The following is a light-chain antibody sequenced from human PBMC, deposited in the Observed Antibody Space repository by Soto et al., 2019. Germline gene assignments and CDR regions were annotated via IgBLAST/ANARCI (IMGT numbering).Light chain of an antibody. V-gene: IGLV2-14*01. CDR3: YSYSAYTTLWV. CDR1: ASDIGNYNY. CDR2: GVS. Sequence: QSMLTQPASVSGSPGQSITISCTGTASDIGNYNYVSWYQVHPGKAPKLLIYGVSNRPSGVSNRFSGSKSGNAASLTISGLQAEDEADYYCYSYSAYTTLWVFGGGTKLTVL. J-gene: IGLJ3*02.